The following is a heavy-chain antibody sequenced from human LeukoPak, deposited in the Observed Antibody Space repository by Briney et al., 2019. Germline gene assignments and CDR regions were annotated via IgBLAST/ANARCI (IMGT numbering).Heavy chain of an antibody. Sequence: GGSLRLSCAASGFTFSSYAMSWVRQAPGKGLEWVSAISGSGGSTYYADSVKGRFTISRDNSNNTLYLQMNSLRAEDTAVYYCAKDQYDSSIFDYWGQGTLVTVSS. J-gene: IGHJ4*02. V-gene: IGHV3-23*01. D-gene: IGHD3-22*01. CDR1: GFTFSSYA. CDR2: ISGSGGST. CDR3: AKDQYDSSIFDY.